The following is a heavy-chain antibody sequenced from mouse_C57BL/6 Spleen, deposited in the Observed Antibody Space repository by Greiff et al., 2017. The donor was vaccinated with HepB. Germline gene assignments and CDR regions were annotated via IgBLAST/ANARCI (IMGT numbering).Heavy chain of an antibody. CDR2: IHPNSGST. Sequence: VKLMESGAELVKPGASVKLSCKASGYTFTSYWMHWVKQRPGQGLEWIGMIHPNSGSTNYNEKFKSKATLTVDKSSSTAYMQLSSLTSEDSAVYYCARLWDVDYWGQGTSLTVSS. CDR1: GYTFTSYW. J-gene: IGHJ2*02. CDR3: ARLWDVDY. D-gene: IGHD4-1*01. V-gene: IGHV1-64*01.